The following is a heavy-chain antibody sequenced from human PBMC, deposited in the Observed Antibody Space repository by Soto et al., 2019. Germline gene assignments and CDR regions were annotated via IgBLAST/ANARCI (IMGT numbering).Heavy chain of an antibody. CDR3: AKDGGLGYCSSTSCLEYFQH. Sequence: GGSLRLSCAASGFTFNIYAMSWVRQAPGKGLEWVSAISGSGGSTYYADSVKGRFTISRDNSKNTLYLQMNSLRAEDTAVYYCAKDGGLGYCSSTSCLEYFQHWGQGTLVTVSS. D-gene: IGHD2-2*01. CDR2: ISGSGGST. V-gene: IGHV3-23*01. J-gene: IGHJ1*01. CDR1: GFTFNIYA.